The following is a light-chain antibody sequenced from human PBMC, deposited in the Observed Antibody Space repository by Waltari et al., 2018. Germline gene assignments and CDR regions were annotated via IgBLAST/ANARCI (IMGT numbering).Light chain of an antibody. CDR2: KSS. J-gene: IGKJ1*01. CDR3: QQYNSYSWT. V-gene: IGKV1-5*03. Sequence: DIQMTQSPSTLSASVGDRVTITCRASQSINSWLAWYQQKPGKAPKLLIYKSSSVESGVPSRFSGSGSGTEFTLTISSLQPDDFATYYCQQYNSYSWTFGQGTKVEIK. CDR1: QSINSW.